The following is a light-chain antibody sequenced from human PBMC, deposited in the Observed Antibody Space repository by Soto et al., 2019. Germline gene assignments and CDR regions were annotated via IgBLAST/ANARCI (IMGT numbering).Light chain of an antibody. CDR3: SSYTSSSTRV. CDR2: EVS. CDR1: SSDVGAYDH. Sequence: QSVLTQPASVSGSPGQSITISCTGTSSDVGAYDHVSWYQQHPDKAPKLMIYEVSNRPSGVSNRFSGSKSVNTATLTISGLQADDEADYYCSSYTSSSTRVFGTGTRSPS. J-gene: IGLJ1*01. V-gene: IGLV2-14*03.